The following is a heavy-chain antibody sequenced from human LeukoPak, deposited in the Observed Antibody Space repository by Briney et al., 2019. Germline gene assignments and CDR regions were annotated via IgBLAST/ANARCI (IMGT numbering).Heavy chain of an antibody. V-gene: IGHV1-8*01. D-gene: IGHD6-19*01. J-gene: IGHJ4*02. Sequence: ASVKVSCKASGYTFTSCDINWMRQATGQGLGWIGWMNPNSGNTGYGQSFQGRVTMTRDNSISTAYMELSNLRSEDTAIYYCTRGSSGRRDYWGQGTLVTVSS. CDR3: TRGSSGRRDY. CDR1: GYTFTSCD. CDR2: MNPNSGNT.